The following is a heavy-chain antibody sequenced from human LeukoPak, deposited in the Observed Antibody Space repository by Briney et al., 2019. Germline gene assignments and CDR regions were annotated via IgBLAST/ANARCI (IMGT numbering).Heavy chain of an antibody. CDR2: LYTGGST. CDR1: GSTVSSNY. D-gene: IGHD1-26*01. Sequence: PGGSLRLSCAVSGSTVSSNYMSWVRQAPGRGLEWVPVLYTGGSTYYADSVKGRFTISRDDSKNTLYLQMNSLRTQDTAVYYCARDYRIEAVTGYYYYGMDVWGQGTTVTVSS. V-gene: IGHV3-53*01. CDR3: ARDYRIEAVTGYYYYGMDV. J-gene: IGHJ6*02.